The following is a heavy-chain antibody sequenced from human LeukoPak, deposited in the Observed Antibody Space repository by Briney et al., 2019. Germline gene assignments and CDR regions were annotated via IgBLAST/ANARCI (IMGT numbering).Heavy chain of an antibody. CDR2: IYTSGSI. CDR1: GPSISSYY. Sequence: SETLSLTCTVSGPSISSYYWGWVRQPAGKGLEWLGRIYTSGSINYNPSLKSRVTLSVDTSKNQLSLKLSSVTAADTAVYYCARVGSGYYDYFDYWGQGTLVTVSS. CDR3: ARVGSGYYDYFDY. V-gene: IGHV4-4*07. J-gene: IGHJ4*02. D-gene: IGHD3-3*01.